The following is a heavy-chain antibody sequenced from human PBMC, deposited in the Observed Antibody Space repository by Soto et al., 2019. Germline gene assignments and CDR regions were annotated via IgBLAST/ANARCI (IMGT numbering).Heavy chain of an antibody. J-gene: IGHJ4*02. CDR1: GFTFSSYG. V-gene: IGHV3-33*01. CDR2: IWYDGSNK. Sequence: PGGSLRLSCAASGFTFSSYGMHWVRQAPGKGLEWVAVIWYDGSNKYYADSVKGRFTISRDNSKNTLYLQMNSLRAEDTAVYYCARVSDYGDYFSSVGQFNEDYWGQGTLVTVSS. D-gene: IGHD4-17*01. CDR3: ARVSDYGDYFSSVGQFNEDY.